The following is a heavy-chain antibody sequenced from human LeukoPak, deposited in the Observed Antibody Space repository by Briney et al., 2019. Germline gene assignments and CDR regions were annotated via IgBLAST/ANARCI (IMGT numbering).Heavy chain of an antibody. CDR3: ARSGVGPLGDF. J-gene: IGHJ4*02. CDR2: IKPRGGST. D-gene: IGHD1-26*01. CDR1: GYTFTSYI. Sequence: ASVKVSCMASGYTFTSYIMHWVRQAPGQGLGWMGIIKPRGGSTTYAQTLQGSVTITRDMSTRTLYMGLSSLRSEDTAVYYCARSGVGPLGDFWGQGTLVSVSS. V-gene: IGHV1-46*04.